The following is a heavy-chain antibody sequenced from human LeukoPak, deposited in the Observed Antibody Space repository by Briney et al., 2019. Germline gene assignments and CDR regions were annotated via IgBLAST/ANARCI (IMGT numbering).Heavy chain of an antibody. CDR3: AKGRGWEASYYYYYMDV. Sequence: GGSLRLSCAASGFTFSSYAMSWVRQAPGKGLEWVAFIRYDGSNKYYTDSVKGRFTISRDNSKNTLYLQMNNLRAEDTAVYYCAKGRGWEASYYYYYMDVWGKGTTVTISS. D-gene: IGHD1-26*01. CDR2: IRYDGSNK. J-gene: IGHJ6*03. V-gene: IGHV3-30*02. CDR1: GFTFSSYA.